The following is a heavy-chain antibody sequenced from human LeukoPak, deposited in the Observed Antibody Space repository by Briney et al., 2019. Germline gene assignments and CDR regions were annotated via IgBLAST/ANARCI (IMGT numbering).Heavy chain of an antibody. J-gene: IGHJ6*02. CDR1: GFTFSSYA. Sequence: GGSLRLSCAASGFTFSSYAMSWVRQAPGKGLEWVSAISGSGGSTYYADSVKGRFTISRDNSKNTLYLQMNSLRSEDTAVYYCARLSIAAAVRDYYGMDAWGQGTTVTVSS. CDR3: ARLSIAAAVRDYYGMDA. V-gene: IGHV3-23*01. CDR2: ISGSGGST. D-gene: IGHD6-13*01.